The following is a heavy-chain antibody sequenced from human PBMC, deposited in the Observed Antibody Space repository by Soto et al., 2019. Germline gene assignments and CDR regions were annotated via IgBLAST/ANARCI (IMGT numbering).Heavy chain of an antibody. Sequence: GGSLRLSCTASGFIFSNYVMYWVRQAPGKGLEWVAFMSYDGTTKSYADSVKGRFTISRDNSQNTLYLQMNSLRPEDTGVYYCAREVLWSRYFDYWGQGSLVTVSS. CDR3: AREVLWSRYFDY. J-gene: IGHJ4*02. CDR2: MSYDGTTK. CDR1: GFIFSNYV. D-gene: IGHD3-10*01. V-gene: IGHV3-30-3*01.